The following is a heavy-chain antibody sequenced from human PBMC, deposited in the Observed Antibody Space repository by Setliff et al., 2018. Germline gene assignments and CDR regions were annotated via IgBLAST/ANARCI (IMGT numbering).Heavy chain of an antibody. Sequence: VASVKVSCKASGYTFTTYGISWLRQAPGQGLEWMGWISAYAQKFQGRVTMTTDTSTSTAYMELRSLRSDDTAVYYCARGPLDFVVVPATAKFDYWGQGTLVTVSS. D-gene: IGHD2-2*01. V-gene: IGHV1-18*01. J-gene: IGHJ4*02. CDR2: ISAY. CDR3: ARGPLDFVVVPATAKFDY. CDR1: GYTFTTYG.